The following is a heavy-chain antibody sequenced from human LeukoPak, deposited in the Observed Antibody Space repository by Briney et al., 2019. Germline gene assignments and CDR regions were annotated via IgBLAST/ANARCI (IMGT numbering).Heavy chain of an antibody. CDR1: GFTFSSYA. D-gene: IGHD3-22*01. V-gene: IGHV3-30-3*01. Sequence: PGGSLRLSCAASGFTFSSYAMHWVRQAPGKGLEWVAVISYDGSNKYYADSVKCRFTISRDNSKNTLYLQMNSLRAEDTAVYYCARDPRYYYDSSGYLDYWGQGTLVTVSS. CDR2: ISYDGSNK. CDR3: ARDPRYYYDSSGYLDY. J-gene: IGHJ4*02.